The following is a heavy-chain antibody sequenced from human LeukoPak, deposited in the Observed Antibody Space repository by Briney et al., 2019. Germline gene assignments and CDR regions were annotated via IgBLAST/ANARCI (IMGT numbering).Heavy chain of an antibody. Sequence: GGSLRLSCAASGFAFSSYSMNWVRQAPGKGLEWVSSISRSSIYKYYADSMKGRFTISRDNAKNSVYLQVNSVRAEDTAVYYCARGRYDSSGYYALFDYWGRGTLVTVSS. CDR2: ISRSSIYK. CDR1: GFAFSSYS. CDR3: ARGRYDSSGYYALFDY. D-gene: IGHD3-22*01. J-gene: IGHJ4*02. V-gene: IGHV3-21*01.